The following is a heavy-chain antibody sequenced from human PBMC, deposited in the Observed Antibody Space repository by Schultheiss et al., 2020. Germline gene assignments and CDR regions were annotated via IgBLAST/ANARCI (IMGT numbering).Heavy chain of an antibody. J-gene: IGHJ6*03. CDR3: ARDVATTVTTQLSHYYYYYYMDV. CDR1: GGSLSGYY. Sequence: SETLSLTCAVYGGSLSGYYWSWIRQPPGKGLEWIGEINHSGGSNYNPSLKSRVTISVDTSKNQFSLKLSSVTAADTAIYYCARDVATTVTTQLSHYYYYYYMDVWGKGTTVTVSS. D-gene: IGHD4-11*01. V-gene: IGHV4-34*01. CDR2: INHSGGS.